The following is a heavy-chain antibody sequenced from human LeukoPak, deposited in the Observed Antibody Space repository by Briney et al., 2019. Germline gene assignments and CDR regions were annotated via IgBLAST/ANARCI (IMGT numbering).Heavy chain of an antibody. CDR2: ISGSGGST. Sequence: PGGSLRLSCAASGFTFSTYAMSWVRQAPGKGLGWVSAISGSGGSTYYADSVKRRFTISRDNSKNTLYLQMNSLRAEDTAVYYCAKDWAHITMIVVVIGPYFDYWGQGTLVTVSS. V-gene: IGHV3-23*01. CDR1: GFTFSTYA. CDR3: AKDWAHITMIVVVIGPYFDY. J-gene: IGHJ4*02. D-gene: IGHD3-22*01.